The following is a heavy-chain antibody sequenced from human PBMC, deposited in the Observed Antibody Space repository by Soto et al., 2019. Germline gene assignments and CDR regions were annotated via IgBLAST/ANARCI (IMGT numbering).Heavy chain of an antibody. CDR2: ISWDGGST. Sequence: GGSLRLSCAASGFTFDDYTMHWVRQAPGKGLEWVSLISWDGGSTYYADSVKGRITISRDNSKNSLYLQMKSLRTENAALYYCSKDRVSSGWGGDYYYYSGMDVWGQGTTVTVSS. CDR3: SKDRVSSGWGGDYYYYSGMDV. D-gene: IGHD6-19*01. V-gene: IGHV3-43*01. CDR1: GFTFDDYT. J-gene: IGHJ6*02.